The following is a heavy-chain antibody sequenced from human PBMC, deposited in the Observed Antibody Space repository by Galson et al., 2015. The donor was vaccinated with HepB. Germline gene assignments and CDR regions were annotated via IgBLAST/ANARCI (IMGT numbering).Heavy chain of an antibody. CDR2: IAYDGSNK. CDR1: GLTLSSYA. D-gene: IGHD6-19*01. J-gene: IGHJ2*01. Sequence: SLRLSCAASGLTLSSYAMHWVRQAPGKGLEWVAVIAYDGSNKYYADSVKGRFTISRDNSKNTLYLQMNSLRAEETAVYYCAREDGGQWLATTYWYFDLWGRGTLVTVSS. V-gene: IGHV3-30-3*01. CDR3: AREDGGQWLATTYWYFDL.